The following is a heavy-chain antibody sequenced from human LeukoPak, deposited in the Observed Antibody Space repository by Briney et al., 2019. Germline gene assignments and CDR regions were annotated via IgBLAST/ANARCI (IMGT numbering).Heavy chain of an antibody. D-gene: IGHD1-26*01. V-gene: IGHV3-15*01. CDR3: TTISVGATGTWFDP. J-gene: IGHJ5*02. CDR2: IKTKTDGGTT. Sequence: KPGGSLRLSCAASGFSFSDAWMSWVRQAPGKGLEWVGRIKTKTDGGTTDYAAPVKGRFTISRDDSTNTLYLQLNSLKTEDTAVYFCTTISVGATGTWFDPWGQGTLVAVSS. CDR1: GFSFSDAW.